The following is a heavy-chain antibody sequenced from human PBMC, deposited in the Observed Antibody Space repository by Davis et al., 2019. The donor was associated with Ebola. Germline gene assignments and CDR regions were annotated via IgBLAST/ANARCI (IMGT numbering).Heavy chain of an antibody. CDR2: INPSGGST. J-gene: IGHJ6*02. D-gene: IGHD2-15*01. Sequence: ASVKVSCKASGYTFTSYYMHWVRQAPGQGLEWMGIINPSGGSTSYAQKFQGRVTMTRDTSTSTVYMELSSLRSEDTAVYYCAREVVVVVAATPSGYYYYGMDVWGQGTTVIVSS. CDR3: AREVVVVVAATPSGYYYYGMDV. CDR1: GYTFTSYY. V-gene: IGHV1-46*01.